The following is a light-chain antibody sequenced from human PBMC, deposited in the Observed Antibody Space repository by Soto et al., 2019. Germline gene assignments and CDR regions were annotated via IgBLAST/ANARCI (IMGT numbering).Light chain of an antibody. CDR1: QAISNF. V-gene: IGKV1-27*01. J-gene: IGKJ1*01. CDR2: GAS. CDR3: HQYETSPQT. Sequence: DIQMTQSPSPLSGSVGDRVTITCRASQAISNFLAWYQQKPGKVPKLLMYGASTLPSGVPSRFSGSGSGTDFTLTISRLEPDDFAVYYCHQYETSPQTFGRGTKVDIK.